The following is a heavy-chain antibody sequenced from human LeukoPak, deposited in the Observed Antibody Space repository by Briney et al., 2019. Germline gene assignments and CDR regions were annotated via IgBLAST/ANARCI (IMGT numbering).Heavy chain of an antibody. CDR2: ITGSSAGT. V-gene: IGHV3-23*01. Sequence: PGGSLRLSCAASGFTFSSYAMSWVRQAPGKGLEWVSSITGSSAGTYYADSVKGRFTISRDNSKNTLYLQMNSLRAEDTAVYYCARIDSSGNHWGQGTLVTVSS. D-gene: IGHD3-22*01. J-gene: IGHJ4*02. CDR3: ARIDSSGNH. CDR1: GFTFSSYA.